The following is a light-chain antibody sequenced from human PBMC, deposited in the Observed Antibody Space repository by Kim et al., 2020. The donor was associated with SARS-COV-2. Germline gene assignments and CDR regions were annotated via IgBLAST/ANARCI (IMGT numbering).Light chain of an antibody. CDR2: DNN. CDR1: GSNNGNNY. CDR3: GAWDSSLDALV. Sequence: GQKVTISRSGSGSNNGNNYEPWYQQLPGTAPKLLIYDNNARPSGIPDRFSGSKSGTSATLGITGLQTGDEADYYCGAWDSSLDALVFGGGTQLTVL. J-gene: IGLJ2*01. V-gene: IGLV1-51*01.